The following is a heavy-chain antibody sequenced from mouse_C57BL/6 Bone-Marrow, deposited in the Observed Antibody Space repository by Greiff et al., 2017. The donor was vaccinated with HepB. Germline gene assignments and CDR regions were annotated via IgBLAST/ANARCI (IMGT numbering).Heavy chain of an antibody. CDR2: ISYSGST. J-gene: IGHJ4*01. Sequence: DVKLQESGPGMVKPSQSLSLTCTVTGYSITSGYDWHWIRHFPGNKLEWMGYISYSGSTNYNPSLKSRISITHDTSKNHFFLKLNSVTTEDTATYYCARAKEVYYAMDYWGQGTSVTVSS. CDR3: ARAKEVYYAMDY. CDR1: GYSITSGYD. V-gene: IGHV3-1*01.